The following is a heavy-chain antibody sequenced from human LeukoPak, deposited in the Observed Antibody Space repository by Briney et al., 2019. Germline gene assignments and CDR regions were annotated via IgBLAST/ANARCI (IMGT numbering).Heavy chain of an antibody. CDR1: GFTFSSYA. CDR3: AKVPDNWNYSPI. J-gene: IGHJ3*02. D-gene: IGHD1-7*01. V-gene: IGHV3-23*01. Sequence: GGSLRLSCAASGFTFSSYAMSWVRQAPGKGLEWVSAISGSGGSTYYADSVKGRFTISRDNSKNTLYPQMNSLRAEDTAVYYCAKVPDNWNYSPIWGQGTMVTVSS. CDR2: ISGSGGST.